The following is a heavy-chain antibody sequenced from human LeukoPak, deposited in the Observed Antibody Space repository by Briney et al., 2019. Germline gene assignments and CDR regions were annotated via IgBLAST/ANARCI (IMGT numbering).Heavy chain of an antibody. CDR3: ARLRGGY. J-gene: IGHJ4*02. D-gene: IGHD3-10*01. Sequence: GGSLRLSCAASGLTVTSNHMSWVRQAPGKGLEWVSLMKSDGTTEYADSVKGRFTISRDNSKNTLFLQMNSLRVEDTAVYYCARLRGGYWGRGTPVSVSS. CDR2: MKSDGTT. V-gene: IGHV3-53*01. CDR1: GLTVTSNH.